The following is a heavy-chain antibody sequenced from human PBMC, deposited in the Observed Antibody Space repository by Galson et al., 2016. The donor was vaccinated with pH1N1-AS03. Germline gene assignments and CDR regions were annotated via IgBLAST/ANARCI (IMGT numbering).Heavy chain of an antibody. Sequence: SLRLSCAASGFTFSSYAMTWVRQAPGKGLEWVSSISGSGGNTYYADSVRGRFTISRDNSKSTLYLQMNSLRAEDTASYYCAKDLGGIAILGVVGGFHIWGRGTLVTVSS. J-gene: IGHJ3*02. D-gene: IGHD3-3*01. CDR3: AKDLGGIAILGVVGGFHI. CDR2: ISGSGGNT. CDR1: GFTFSSYA. V-gene: IGHV3-23*01.